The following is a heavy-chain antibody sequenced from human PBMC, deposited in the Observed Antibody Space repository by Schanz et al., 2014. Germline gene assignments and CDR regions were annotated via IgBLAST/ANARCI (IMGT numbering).Heavy chain of an antibody. D-gene: IGHD2-2*01. CDR1: RYTFNTYG. CDR2: ISTFRNEDT. Sequence: QGQLVQSGPEVKEPGASVKVSCEASRYTFNTYGLNWVRQAPGQGPEFMGWISTFRNEDTNSAQRFQGRLTMTTDTSTSTAYMELRSLRSDDTAVYYCARDRRRYCSTASCLHDNWFDPWGQGTLVIVSS. CDR3: ARDRRRYCSTASCLHDNWFDP. J-gene: IGHJ5*02. V-gene: IGHV1-18*01.